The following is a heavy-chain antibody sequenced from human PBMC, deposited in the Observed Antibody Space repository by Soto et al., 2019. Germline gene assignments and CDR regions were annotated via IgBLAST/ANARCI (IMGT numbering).Heavy chain of an antibody. J-gene: IGHJ4*02. Sequence: EVQLVESGGGLVQPGGSLRLSCAASGFTFSSYWMHWVRQAPGKGLVWVSRINSDGSSTSYADSVKGRFTISRDNAKNTLYLRMNSLRDEDTAVYYCARSVYSSSPSDYWGQGTLVTVSS. D-gene: IGHD6-13*01. CDR3: ARSVYSSSPSDY. CDR1: GFTFSSYW. CDR2: INSDGSST. V-gene: IGHV3-74*01.